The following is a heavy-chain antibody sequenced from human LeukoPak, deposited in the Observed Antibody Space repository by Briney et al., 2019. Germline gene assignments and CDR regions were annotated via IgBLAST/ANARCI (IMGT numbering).Heavy chain of an antibody. V-gene: IGHV3-13*01. CDR3: AREAFGNSAFDI. Sequence: GGSLRLSCAASGFTFGTYDMHWVRQATGKGLEWVSAIGTAGDTYYPGSVKGRFTISRENAKNSLYLQMNSLRAGDTAVYYCAREAFGNSAFDIWGQGTMVTVSS. J-gene: IGHJ3*02. CDR2: IGTAGDT. CDR1: GFTFGTYD. D-gene: IGHD2/OR15-2a*01.